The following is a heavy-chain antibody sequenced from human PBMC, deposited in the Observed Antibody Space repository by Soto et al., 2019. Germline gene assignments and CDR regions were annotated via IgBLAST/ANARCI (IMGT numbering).Heavy chain of an antibody. CDR1: GFTFSSYA. V-gene: IGHV3-23*01. Sequence: PGGSLRLSCAASGFTFSSYAMSWVRQAPGKGLEWVSAISGSGGSTYYADSVKGRFTISRDNSKNTLYLQMNSLRAEDTAVYYCAKRGELLMAVAGLPTPLRHWGQGTLVTVSS. J-gene: IGHJ1*01. D-gene: IGHD6-19*01. CDR3: AKRGELLMAVAGLPTPLRH. CDR2: ISGSGGST.